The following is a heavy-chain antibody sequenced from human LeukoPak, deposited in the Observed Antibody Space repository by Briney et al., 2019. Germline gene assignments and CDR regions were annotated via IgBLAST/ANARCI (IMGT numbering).Heavy chain of an antibody. CDR2: ISWNSGSI. V-gene: IGHV3-9*01. Sequence: GGSLRLSCAASGFTFDDYAMHWVRQAPGKGLEWVSGISWNSGSIGYADSVKGRFTISRDNAKNSLYLQMNSLRAEDTALYYCAKADYGDYVGLDYWGQGTLVTVPS. J-gene: IGHJ4*02. D-gene: IGHD4-17*01. CDR3: AKADYGDYVGLDY. CDR1: GFTFDDYA.